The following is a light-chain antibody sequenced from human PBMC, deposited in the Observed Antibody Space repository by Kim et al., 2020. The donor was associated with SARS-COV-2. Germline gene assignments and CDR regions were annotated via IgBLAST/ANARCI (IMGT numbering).Light chain of an antibody. J-gene: IGKJ1*01. Sequence: VSPGERATLSCRAIQSVRSSLAWYQQKPGQAPRLLFSGASTRAAGVPARFSGSGSGTEFSLTIASLQSEDFAVYYCQQYGYLPRTFGQGTKVDIK. CDR3: QQYGYLPRT. CDR2: GAS. V-gene: IGKV3-15*01. CDR1: QSVRSS.